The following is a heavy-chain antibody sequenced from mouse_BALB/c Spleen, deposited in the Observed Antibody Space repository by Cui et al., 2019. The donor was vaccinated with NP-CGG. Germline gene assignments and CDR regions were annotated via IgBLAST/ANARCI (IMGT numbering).Heavy chain of an antibody. D-gene: IGHD1-1*01. CDR3: ARYDYYGSSYFDY. Sequence: VELLQPGAEVVKPGNSLRLPCKASGYTFTTYLMHWVNQRPGRGLEWIGRIDPNSGCTKYNEKFKSKATLTVDKPSSTAYMQLSSLTSEDSAVYYCARYDYYGSSYFDYWGQGTTLTVSS. CDR2: IDPNSGCT. J-gene: IGHJ2*01. V-gene: IGHV1-72*01. CDR1: GYTFTTYL.